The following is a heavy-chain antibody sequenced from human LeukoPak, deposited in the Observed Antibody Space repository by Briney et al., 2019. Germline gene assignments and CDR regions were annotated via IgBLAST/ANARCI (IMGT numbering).Heavy chain of an antibody. V-gene: IGHV4-59*08. CDR3: ARLSYGDYVGLMDAFDI. CDR2: IYYSGST. D-gene: IGHD4-17*01. Sequence: SETLSLTCTVSGGSISSYYWSSIRQPPGKGLEWIGYIYYSGSTKYNPSLKRRVTISVDTSKNQFSLKLSSVTAEDTAVYYCARLSYGDYVGLMDAFDIWGQGTMVTVSS. J-gene: IGHJ3*02. CDR1: GGSISSYY.